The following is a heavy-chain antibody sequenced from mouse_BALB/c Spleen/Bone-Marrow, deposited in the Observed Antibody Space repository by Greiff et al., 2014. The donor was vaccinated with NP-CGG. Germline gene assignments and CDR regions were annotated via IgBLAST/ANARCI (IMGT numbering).Heavy chain of an antibody. V-gene: IGHV1S29*02. CDR2: IYPYNGGT. CDR1: GYTFTDYN. J-gene: IGHJ1*01. Sequence: VQLKESGPELVKPGASVKISCKASGYTFTDYNMHWVKQSHGKSLEWIGYIYPYNGGTGYNQKFKSKATLTVDNSSSTAYMELRSRTAEDSAVYYCARSYGNWYFDVWGAGTTVTVSS. CDR3: ARSYGNWYFDV. D-gene: IGHD2-10*02.